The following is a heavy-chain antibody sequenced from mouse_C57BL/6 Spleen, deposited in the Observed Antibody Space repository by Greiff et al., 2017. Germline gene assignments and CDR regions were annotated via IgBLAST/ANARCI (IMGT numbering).Heavy chain of an antibody. D-gene: IGHD1-1*01. CDR2: INPNNGGT. CDR3: ARMTTVVATDAMDY. Sequence: VQLQQSGPELVKPGASVKISCKASGYTFTDYYMNWVKQSHGKSLEWIGDINPNNGGTSYNQKFKGKATLTVDKSSSTAYMELRSLTSEDSAVYYCARMTTVVATDAMDYWGQGTSVTVSS. J-gene: IGHJ4*01. V-gene: IGHV1-26*01. CDR1: GYTFTDYY.